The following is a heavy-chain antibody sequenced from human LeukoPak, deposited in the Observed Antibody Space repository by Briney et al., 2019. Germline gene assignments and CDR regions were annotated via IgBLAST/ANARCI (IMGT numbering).Heavy chain of an antibody. D-gene: IGHD3-10*01. Sequence: GGSLRLSCAASGFTFSSYGMHWVRQAPGKGLEWVAVISYDGSNKYYADSVKGRFTISRDNSKNTLYLQMNSLRAEDTAVYYRAKDPLWFGEVKGGYFDYWGQGTLVTVSS. CDR2: ISYDGSNK. CDR3: AKDPLWFGEVKGGYFDY. CDR1: GFTFSSYG. V-gene: IGHV3-30*18. J-gene: IGHJ4*02.